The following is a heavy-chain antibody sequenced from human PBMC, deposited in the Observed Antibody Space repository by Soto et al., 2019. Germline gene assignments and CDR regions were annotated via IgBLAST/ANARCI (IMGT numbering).Heavy chain of an antibody. CDR3: TTHPIEDIVVVPDYYYYGMDV. D-gene: IGHD2-2*01. Sequence: GGSLRLSCAASGFTFSNAWMSWVRQAPGKGLEWVGRIKSKTDGGTTDYAAPVKGRFTISRDDSKNTLYLQMNSLKTEDTAVYYCTTHPIEDIVVVPDYYYYGMDVWGQGTTVTVSS. CDR2: IKSKTDGGTT. CDR1: GFTFSNAW. J-gene: IGHJ6*02. V-gene: IGHV3-15*01.